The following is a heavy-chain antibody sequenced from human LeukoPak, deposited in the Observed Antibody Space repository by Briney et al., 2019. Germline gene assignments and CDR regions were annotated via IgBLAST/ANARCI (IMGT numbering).Heavy chain of an antibody. Sequence: GGSLRLSCAASGFTFDDYAMHWVRQAPGKGLEWVSLISWDGGSTYYADSVKGRFTISRDNSKNSLYLQMNSLRAEDTALYYCAAAHKFWSPVDYWGQGTLVTVSS. CDR1: GFTFDDYA. D-gene: IGHD3-3*01. V-gene: IGHV3-43D*04. CDR2: ISWDGGST. J-gene: IGHJ4*02. CDR3: AAAHKFWSPVDY.